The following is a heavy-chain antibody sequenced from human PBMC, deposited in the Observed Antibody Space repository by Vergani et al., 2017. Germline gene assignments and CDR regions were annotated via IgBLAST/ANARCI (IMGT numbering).Heavy chain of an antibody. CDR2: RKQDGSEK. J-gene: IGHJ5*02. CDR3: ARVKYRSSSESPTFDP. CDR1: GFTFSSYW. V-gene: IGHV3-7*04. D-gene: IGHD6-13*01. Sequence: EVQLVESGGGLVQPGGSLRLSCAASGFTFSSYWMSWVRQAPGKGLEWVANRKQDGSEKYYVDSVKGRFTISRDNAKNSMYLQMNSLRAEDTAVYYCARVKYRSSSESPTFDPWGQGTLVTVSS.